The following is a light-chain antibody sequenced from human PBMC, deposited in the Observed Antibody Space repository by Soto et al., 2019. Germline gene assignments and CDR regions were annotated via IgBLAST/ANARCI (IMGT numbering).Light chain of an antibody. Sequence: EIVLTQSPGTLSLSPGERATLSCRASQSVSSAYLAWYQHKPGQPPTLLIYAASSRVTGIPDRLSGSGSGTDFTLTISRLETEDFDVYYCQQYGSSSTWTFGQGTKVEIK. CDR1: QSVSSAY. CDR3: QQYGSSSTWT. J-gene: IGKJ1*01. V-gene: IGKV3-20*01. CDR2: AAS.